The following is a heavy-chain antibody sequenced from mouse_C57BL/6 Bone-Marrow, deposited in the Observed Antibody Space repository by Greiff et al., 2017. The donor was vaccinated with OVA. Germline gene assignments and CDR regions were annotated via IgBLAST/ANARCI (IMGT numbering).Heavy chain of an antibody. CDR1: GYTFTDYY. Sequence: QVQLQQSGAELVRPGASVKLSCKASGYTFTDYYINWVKQRPGQGLEWIARIYPGSGNTYYNEKFKGKATLTAEKSSSTAYMQLSSLTSEDSAVYFCARSVDSSGLYYFDYWGQGTTLTVSS. V-gene: IGHV1-76*01. CDR3: ARSVDSSGLYYFDY. D-gene: IGHD3-2*02. CDR2: IYPGSGNT. J-gene: IGHJ2*01.